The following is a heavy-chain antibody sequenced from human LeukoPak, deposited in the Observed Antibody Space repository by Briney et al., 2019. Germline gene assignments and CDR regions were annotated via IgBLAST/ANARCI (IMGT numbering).Heavy chain of an antibody. Sequence: SETLSLTCTVSGGSISSGSYYWSWIRQPAGKGLEWIGRVYSSGSTDYNPSLKSRLSISVDTSKIQFSLRLSSVTVADTAVYYCASTPSVLLWFGESNGFDYWGQGTLVTVSS. J-gene: IGHJ4*02. CDR3: ASTPSVLLWFGESNGFDY. D-gene: IGHD3-10*01. CDR1: GGSISSGSYY. CDR2: VYSSGST. V-gene: IGHV4-61*02.